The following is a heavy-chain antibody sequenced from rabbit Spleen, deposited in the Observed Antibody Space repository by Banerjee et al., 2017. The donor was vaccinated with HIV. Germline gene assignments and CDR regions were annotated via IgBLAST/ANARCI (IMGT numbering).Heavy chain of an antibody. J-gene: IGHJ4*01. D-gene: IGHD6-1*01. Sequence: QEQLVESGGGLVQPEGSLTLSCKASGFSFSSGYMCWVRQAPGKGLEWIGCIGANSGTTWYASWAKGRFTVSKTSSTTVTLQMTSLTAADTATYFCARCYTSYGRAIDLWGPGTLVTVS. V-gene: IGHV1S45*01. CDR2: IGANSGTT. CDR3: ARCYTSYGRAIDL. CDR1: GFSFSSGY.